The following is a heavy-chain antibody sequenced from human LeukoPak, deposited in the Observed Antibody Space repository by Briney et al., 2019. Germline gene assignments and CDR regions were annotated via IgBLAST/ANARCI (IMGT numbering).Heavy chain of an antibody. J-gene: IGHJ5*02. CDR2: MNPNSGNT. D-gene: IGHD6-13*01. CDR3: ARRIAAAGIASFDP. V-gene: IGHV1-8*02. CDR1: GYTFTGYY. Sequence: GASVKVSCKTSGYTFTGYYMHWVRQATGQGLEWMGWMNPNSGNTGYAQKFQGRVTMTRNTSISTAYMELSSLRSEDTAVYYCARRIAAAGIASFDPWGQGTPSPSPQ.